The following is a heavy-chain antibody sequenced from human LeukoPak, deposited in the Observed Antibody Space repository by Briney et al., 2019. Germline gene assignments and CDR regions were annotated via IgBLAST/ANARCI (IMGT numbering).Heavy chain of an antibody. CDR3: ARDPPYGDYPRSFDY. CDR2: ISAYNGNT. CDR1: GYTFTSYG. J-gene: IGHJ4*02. D-gene: IGHD4-17*01. V-gene: IGHV1-18*01. Sequence: GASVKVSCKASGYTFTSYGISWVRQAPGQGLEWMGWISAYNGNTNYAQKLQGRVTMTTDTSTSTAYMELRSLRSDDTAVYYCARDPPYGDYPRSFDYWGQGTLVTVSS.